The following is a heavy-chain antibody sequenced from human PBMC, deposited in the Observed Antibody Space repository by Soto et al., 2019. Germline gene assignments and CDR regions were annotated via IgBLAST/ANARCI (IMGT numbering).Heavy chain of an antibody. CDR3: ARGALHYDRRSGPINGGIDV. CDR1: GGSFSDYS. Sequence: SETLSLTCAVYGGSFSDYSWNWNRIRQPPGKGLEWIGEINDSGITSHNPSRKSRVTLSLYTSKNQFSRILASVTAADTAVYYCARGALHYDRRSGPINGGIDVWGQATTVTVSS. D-gene: IGHD3-3*01. J-gene: IGHJ6*02. CDR2: INDSGIT. V-gene: IGHV4-34*01.